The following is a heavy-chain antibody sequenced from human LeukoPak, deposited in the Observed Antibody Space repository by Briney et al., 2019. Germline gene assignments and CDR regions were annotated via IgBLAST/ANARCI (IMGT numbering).Heavy chain of an antibody. J-gene: IGHJ4*02. Sequence: WIRQHPGKGLEWIGYIYYSGTTYYNPSLKSRVTISVDTSKNQFSLKLSSVTAADTAVYYCARGRYFDFWGQGTLVAVSS. CDR2: IYYSGTT. CDR3: ARGRYFDF. V-gene: IGHV4-31*02.